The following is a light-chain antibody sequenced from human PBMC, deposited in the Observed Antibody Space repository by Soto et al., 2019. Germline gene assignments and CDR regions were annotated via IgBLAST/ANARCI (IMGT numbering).Light chain of an antibody. CDR1: QSVSSY. Sequence: EIVLTQSPATLSLSPGERATLSCRASQSVSSYLAWYQQKPGQAPRLLIYEASNRATGIPARFSRSGSGTDFTLAISSLDHEDFAVYYCQQRSNWPPMYTVGQGTKMEIK. J-gene: IGKJ2*01. CDR3: QQRSNWPPMYT. CDR2: EAS. V-gene: IGKV3-11*01.